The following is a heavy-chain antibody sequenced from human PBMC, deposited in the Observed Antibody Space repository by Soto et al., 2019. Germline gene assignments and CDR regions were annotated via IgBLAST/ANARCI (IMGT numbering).Heavy chain of an antibody. CDR2: ISYDGSNK. Sequence: GGSLRLSCAASGFTFSSYAMHWVRQAPGKGLEWVAVISYDGSNKYYADSVKGRFTISRDNSKNTLYLQMNSLRAEDTAVYYCARDSRTTIAVASDRYYYYGMDVWGQGTTVTVS. CDR3: ARDSRTTIAVASDRYYYYGMDV. CDR1: GFTFSSYA. V-gene: IGHV3-30-3*01. J-gene: IGHJ6*02. D-gene: IGHD4-17*01.